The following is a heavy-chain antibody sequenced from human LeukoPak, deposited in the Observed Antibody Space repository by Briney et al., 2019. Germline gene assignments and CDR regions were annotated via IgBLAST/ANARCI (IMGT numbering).Heavy chain of an antibody. CDR1: GFTFSSYG. V-gene: IGHV3-30*18. CDR2: ISYDGSNK. D-gene: IGHD1-26*01. CDR3: AKGSGVGAIPCPDY. Sequence: PGRSLRLSCAASGFTFSSYGMHWVRQAPGKGLEWVAVISYDGSNKYYADSVKGRFTISRDNSKNTLYLQMNSLRAEDTAVYYCAKGSGVGAIPCPDYWGQGTLVTVSS. J-gene: IGHJ4*02.